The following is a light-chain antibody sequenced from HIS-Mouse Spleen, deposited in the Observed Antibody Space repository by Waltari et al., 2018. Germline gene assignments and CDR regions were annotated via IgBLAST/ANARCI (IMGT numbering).Light chain of an antibody. CDR2: EDS. J-gene: IGLJ3*02. V-gene: IGLV3-25*03. Sequence: SYELTQPPSVSVSPGQTARITCSGAAFTKKYAYWYQQKSGQAPVLVIYEDSKRPSGIPERFSGSSSGTTVTLTISGVQAEDEADYYCQSADSSGTWVFGGGTKLTVL. CDR3: QSADSSGTWV. CDR1: AFTKKY.